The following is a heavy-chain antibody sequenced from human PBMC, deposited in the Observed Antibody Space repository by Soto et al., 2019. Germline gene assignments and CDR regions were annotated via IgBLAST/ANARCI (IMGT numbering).Heavy chain of an antibody. D-gene: IGHD3-10*01. CDR1: GGSFSGYY. J-gene: IGHJ5*02. CDR2: INHSGST. V-gene: IGHV4-34*01. Sequence: SETLSLTCAVYGGSFSGYYWSWIRQPPGKGLEWIGEINHSGSTNYNPSLKSRVTISVDTSKNQFSLKLSSVTAADTAVYYCARGQPNVLLWFGELLFRFDPWGQGTLVTVSS. CDR3: ARGQPNVLLWFGELLFRFDP.